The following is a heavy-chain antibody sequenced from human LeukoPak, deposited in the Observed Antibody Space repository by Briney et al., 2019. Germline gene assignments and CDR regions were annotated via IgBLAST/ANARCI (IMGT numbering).Heavy chain of an antibody. V-gene: IGHV4-39*01. D-gene: IGHD3-22*01. CDR3: ARRDDSSGYHKIFDY. CDR2: IYYGENT. CDR1: GDSISSGPYY. J-gene: IGHJ4*02. Sequence: PSETLSLTCTVSGDSISSGPYYWGWIRQPPGKGLEWIGNIYYGENTYYNPSLKSRVTISIDTSNNQFYLKLSSLTAADTAVYYCARRDDSSGYHKIFDYWGQGTLVTVS.